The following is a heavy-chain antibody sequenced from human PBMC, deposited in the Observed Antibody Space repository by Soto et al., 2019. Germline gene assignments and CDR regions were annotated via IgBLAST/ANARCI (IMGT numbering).Heavy chain of an antibody. V-gene: IGHV3-23*01. CDR3: AKGPRDFWSGYYTYFDY. CDR1: GFTFSSYA. D-gene: IGHD3-3*01. CDR2: ISGSGGST. J-gene: IGHJ4*02. Sequence: GGSLRLSCAASGFTFSSYAMSWVRQAPGKGLEWVSAISGSGGSTYYADSVKGRFTISRDNSKNTLYLQMNSLRAEDTAVYYCAKGPRDFWSGYYTYFDYWGQGTLVTVSS.